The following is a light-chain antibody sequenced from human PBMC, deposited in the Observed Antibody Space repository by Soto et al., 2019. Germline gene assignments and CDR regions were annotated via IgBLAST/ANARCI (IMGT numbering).Light chain of an antibody. J-gene: IGKJ5*01. CDR2: DAS. Sequence: EIVMTQSPATLSVSPGERATLSCRASQSVSSNLAWYQQKPGQAPRLLIYDASTRATGIPARFSGSGSGTDFTLTISSLQSEDFAVYYCQQCNNWPFFTFGQGTRVEIK. CDR3: QQCNNWPFFT. CDR1: QSVSSN. V-gene: IGKV3-15*01.